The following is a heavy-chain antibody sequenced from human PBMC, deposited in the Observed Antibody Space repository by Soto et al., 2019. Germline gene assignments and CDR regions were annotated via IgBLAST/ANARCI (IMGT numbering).Heavy chain of an antibody. J-gene: IGHJ6*02. CDR1: GFTFSSYA. D-gene: IGHD4-17*01. Sequence: GGSLRLSCAASGFTFSSYAMSWVRQAPGKGLEWVSAISGSGGSTYYADSVKGRFTISRDNSKNTLLLQMNSLRAEDTAVYYCALDYGDPYYYYYYGMDVWGQGTTVTVSS. CDR3: ALDYGDPYYYYYYGMDV. V-gene: IGHV3-23*01. CDR2: ISGSGGST.